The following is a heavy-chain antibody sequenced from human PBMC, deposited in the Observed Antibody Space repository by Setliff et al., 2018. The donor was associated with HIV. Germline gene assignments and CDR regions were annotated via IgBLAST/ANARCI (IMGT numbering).Heavy chain of an antibody. CDR1: GYTFNNYY. CDR2: INPSDNRT. D-gene: IGHD3-16*02. V-gene: IGHV1-46*02. Sequence: ASVKVSCKASGYTFNNYYMHWVRQAPGQGLEWMGIINPSDNRTYYAQKFQGRVTMTRDTSTSSVYMELRSLRSEDTAVYYCARAYYDYVWGSHRYRFYYFDYWGQGSLVTVSS. CDR3: ARAYYDYVWGSHRYRFYYFDY. J-gene: IGHJ4*02.